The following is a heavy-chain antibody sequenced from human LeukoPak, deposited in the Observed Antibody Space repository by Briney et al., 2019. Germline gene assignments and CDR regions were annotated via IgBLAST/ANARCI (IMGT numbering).Heavy chain of an antibody. CDR2: INHSGST. V-gene: IGHV4-34*01. J-gene: IGHJ6*02. Sequence: SETLSLTCAVYGGSFSSYYWSWIRQPPGKGLEWIGEINHSGSTNYNPSLKSRVTISVDTSKNQFSLKLSSVTAADTAVYYCARGSVIYGMDVWGQGTTVTVSS. CDR1: GGSFSSYY. CDR3: ARGSVIYGMDV.